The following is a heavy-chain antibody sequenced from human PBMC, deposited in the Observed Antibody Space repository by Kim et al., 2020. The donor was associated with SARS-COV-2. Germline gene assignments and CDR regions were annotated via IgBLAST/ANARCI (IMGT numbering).Heavy chain of an antibody. J-gene: IGHJ4*02. Sequence: SETLSLTCTVSGGSISSYYWSWIRQPPGKGLEWIGYIYYSGSTNYNPSLKSRVTISVDTSKNQFSLKLSSVTAADTAVYYCARLAVAYIDYWGQGTLVTVSS. D-gene: IGHD2-15*01. V-gene: IGHV4-59*08. CDR1: GGSISSYY. CDR2: IYYSGST. CDR3: ARLAVAYIDY.